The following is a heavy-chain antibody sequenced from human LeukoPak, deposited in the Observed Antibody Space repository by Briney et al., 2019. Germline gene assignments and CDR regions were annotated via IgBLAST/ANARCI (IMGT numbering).Heavy chain of an antibody. V-gene: IGHV4-39*01. CDR2: IYYSGST. J-gene: IGHJ4*02. Sequence: PSETLSLTCTVSGGSISSSSSYWGWIRQPPGKGLEWIGSIYYSGSTYYNPSLKSRVTVSVDTSKNQFSLKLSSVTAPDTAVYYCARVGLELRGGYYFDYWGQGTLVTVSS. CDR1: GGSISSSSSY. D-gene: IGHD1-7*01. CDR3: ARVGLELRGGYYFDY.